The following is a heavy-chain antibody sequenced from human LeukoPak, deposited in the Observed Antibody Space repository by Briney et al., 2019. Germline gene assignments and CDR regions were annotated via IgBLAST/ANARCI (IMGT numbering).Heavy chain of an antibody. CDR2: ISAYNGNT. D-gene: IGHD3-3*01. Sequence: GASVKVSCKASGYTFISYGISWVRQAPGQGLEWMGWISAYNGNTNYAQKLQGRVTMTTDTSTSTAYMELRSLRSDDTAVYYCARDGLGYDFWSGLNWFDPWGQGTLVTVSS. J-gene: IGHJ5*02. V-gene: IGHV1-18*01. CDR1: GYTFISYG. CDR3: ARDGLGYDFWSGLNWFDP.